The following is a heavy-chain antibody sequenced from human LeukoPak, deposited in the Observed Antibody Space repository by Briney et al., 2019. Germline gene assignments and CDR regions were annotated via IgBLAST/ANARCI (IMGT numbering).Heavy chain of an antibody. D-gene: IGHD3-22*01. CDR1: GYMFTTYY. CDR2: INPHSGGT. Sequence: ASVKVSCKTSGYMFTTYYPHWVRQAPGQGLEWMGWINPHSGGTNYAQKLQGRVTMTTDTSTSTAYMELRSLRSDDTAVYYCARCYYDSSGWVGEYYYYYYMDVWGKGTTVTVSS. J-gene: IGHJ6*03. V-gene: IGHV1-18*01. CDR3: ARCYYDSSGWVGEYYYYYYMDV.